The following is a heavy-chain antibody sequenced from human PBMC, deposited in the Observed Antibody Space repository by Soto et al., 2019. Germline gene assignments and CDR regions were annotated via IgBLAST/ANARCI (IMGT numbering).Heavy chain of an antibody. Sequence: EVQLVQSGAEVKKPGESLKISCKGSGYSFTTYWIGWVRQMPGKGLEGMVIIYPGDSDTRYSPSFQGQVTISADKSINTTALQWSSRKASDTATYYCARQAAAGKYYYAMDVWGQGTTVTVSS. V-gene: IGHV5-51*01. CDR3: ARQAAAGKYYYAMDV. CDR1: GYSFTTYW. CDR2: IYPGDSDT. J-gene: IGHJ6*02. D-gene: IGHD6-13*01.